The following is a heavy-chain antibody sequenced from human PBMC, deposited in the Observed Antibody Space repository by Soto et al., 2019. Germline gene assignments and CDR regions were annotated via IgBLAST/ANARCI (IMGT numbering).Heavy chain of an antibody. CDR2: ISYDSTKT. V-gene: IGHV3-30*03. Sequence: QVQLVESGGGVVQPGRSLRLSCAASGFTFNSYGMHWVRQGPGNGLEGVAFISYDSTKTYYADSVKGRLTISRDNSNSALYVQMNSLTGEDTAVYYCARTRSAWSDFHYYSLDVWGQGTTVTVSS. D-gene: IGHD1-26*01. J-gene: IGHJ6*02. CDR3: ARTRSAWSDFHYYSLDV. CDR1: GFTFNSYG.